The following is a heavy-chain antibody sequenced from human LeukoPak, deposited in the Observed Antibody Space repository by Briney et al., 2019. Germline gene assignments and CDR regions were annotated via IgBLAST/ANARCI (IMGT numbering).Heavy chain of an antibody. CDR1: GGSISSGSYF. D-gene: IGHD3-10*01. CDR3: ARGRITMVRGVYYYYYYMDV. Sequence: SETLSLTCTVSGGSISSGSYFWSWIRQPAGKGLEWIGRIYTSGSTNYNPSLKSRVTISVDKSKNQFSLKLSSVTAADTAVYYCARGRITMVRGVYYYYYYMDVWGKGTTVTVSS. J-gene: IGHJ6*03. CDR2: IYTSGST. V-gene: IGHV4-61*02.